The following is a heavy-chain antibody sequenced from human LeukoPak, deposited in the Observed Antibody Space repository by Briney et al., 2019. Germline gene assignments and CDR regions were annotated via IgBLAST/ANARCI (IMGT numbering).Heavy chain of an antibody. CDR2: ITDNGDST. CDR3: ARVLYTSSTRGSPSQH. J-gene: IGHJ1*01. D-gene: IGHD6-13*01. CDR1: GFTFSSYA. Sequence: PGGSLRLSCAASGFTFSSYAMYWVRQAPGRGLEYVSAITDNGDSTYYASSVKGGFTISRDNPKNTLYLQMARLRVEDTAMYYCARVLYTSSTRGSPSQHWGPGTLVTVSS. V-gene: IGHV3-64*01.